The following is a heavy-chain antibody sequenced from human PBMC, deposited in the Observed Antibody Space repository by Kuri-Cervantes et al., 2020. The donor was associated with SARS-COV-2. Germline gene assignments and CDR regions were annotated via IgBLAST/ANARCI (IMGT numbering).Heavy chain of an antibody. Sequence: GESLKISCAASGFTFSKYSMNWVRQAPGKGLEWVSYISTSSSTVYYADSVKGRFTISRDNSKNTLYLQMNSLRAEDTAVYYCAIRRSYYAFDIWGQGTMVTVSS. CDR2: ISTSSSTV. J-gene: IGHJ3*02. D-gene: IGHD1-26*01. CDR3: AIRRSYYAFDI. CDR1: GFTFSKYS. V-gene: IGHV3-48*01.